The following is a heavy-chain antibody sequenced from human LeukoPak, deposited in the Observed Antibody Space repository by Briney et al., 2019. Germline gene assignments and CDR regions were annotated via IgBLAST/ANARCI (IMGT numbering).Heavy chain of an antibody. V-gene: IGHV4-59*08. CDR1: RVSISNYY. Sequence: PSETLSLTCTVARVSISNYYWSWIRQPPGKALEWIGYLYYSGSTNHNPSLKSRVTISVDTSKNQFSLKLSSVTAADTAVYYCATLTYCSGGSCFPKYFQHWGQGTLVAVSS. J-gene: IGHJ1*01. CDR2: LYYSGST. D-gene: IGHD2-15*01. CDR3: ATLTYCSGGSCFPKYFQH.